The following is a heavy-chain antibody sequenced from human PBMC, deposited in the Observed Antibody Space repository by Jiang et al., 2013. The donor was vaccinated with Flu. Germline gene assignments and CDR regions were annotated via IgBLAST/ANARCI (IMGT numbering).Heavy chain of an antibody. V-gene: IGHV3-30*18. D-gene: IGHD6-19*01. CDR1: GFTFSSYG. CDR2: ISYDGSNK. Sequence: VQLVESGGGVVQPGRSLRLSCAASGFTFSSYGMHWVRQAPGKGLEWVAVISYDGSNKYYADSVKGRFTISRDNSKNTLYLQMNSLRAEDTAVYYCAKGGGSGLYTLDYWGQGTLVTVSS. J-gene: IGHJ4*02. CDR3: AKGGGSGLYTLDY.